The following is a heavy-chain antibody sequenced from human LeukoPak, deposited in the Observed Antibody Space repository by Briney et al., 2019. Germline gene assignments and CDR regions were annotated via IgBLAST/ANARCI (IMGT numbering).Heavy chain of an antibody. CDR1: GFTFSSYS. J-gene: IGHJ4*02. V-gene: IGHV3-21*01. D-gene: IGHD2-21*02. CDR3: ARAGHTADKSGGDY. CDR2: ISSSSAYI. Sequence: PGGSLRVSCAASGFTFSSYSMDWVRQAPGKGLEWVSSISSSSAYIYYADSMKGRFTISRDNAKNSLFLQMNSLRAEDTAVYYCARAGHTADKSGGDYWAEGTLVTVSS.